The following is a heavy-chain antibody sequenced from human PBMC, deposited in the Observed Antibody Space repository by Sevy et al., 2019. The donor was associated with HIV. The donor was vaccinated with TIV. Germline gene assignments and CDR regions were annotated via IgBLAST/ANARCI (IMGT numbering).Heavy chain of an antibody. CDR3: ARAPLDDILTGYYRAFDY. Sequence: SETLSLTCTVSGGSISSGGYYWSWIRQPAGKGLEWLGRIYTSGSTNYNPSLKSRVTISVDTSKNQFSLKPSSVTAADTAVYYCARAPLDDILTGYYRAFDYWGQGTLVTVSS. CDR1: GGSISSGGYY. D-gene: IGHD3-9*01. CDR2: IYTSGST. V-gene: IGHV4-61*02. J-gene: IGHJ4*02.